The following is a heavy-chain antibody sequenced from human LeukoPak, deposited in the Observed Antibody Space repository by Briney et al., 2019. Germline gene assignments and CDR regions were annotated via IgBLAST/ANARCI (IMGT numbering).Heavy chain of an antibody. CDR3: AALSSGGTIDY. CDR1: GYTFTSYG. Sequence: ASVKVSCKASGYTFTSYGISWVRQAPGQGLEWMGWISAYNGNTNYAQKLQGRVTMTRDMSTSTAYMEVSSLRSEDTAVYYCAALSSGGTIDYWGQGTLVTVSS. D-gene: IGHD2-15*01. J-gene: IGHJ4*02. V-gene: IGHV1-18*01. CDR2: ISAYNGNT.